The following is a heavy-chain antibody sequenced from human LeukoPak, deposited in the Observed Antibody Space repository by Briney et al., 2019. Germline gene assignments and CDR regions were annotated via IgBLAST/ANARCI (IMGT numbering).Heavy chain of an antibody. CDR3: AGGSLMLRGIRRYYYAMDV. Sequence: SETLSLTCTVSGGSISSSSYYWGWIRQPPGKGLEWMGSVYFTGSTYYNPSLKSRVTISVDTSKNQFSLKLSSVTAADTAVYYCAGGSLMLRGIRRYYYAMDVWGQGTTVTVSS. J-gene: IGHJ6*02. CDR2: VYFTGST. V-gene: IGHV4-39*07. CDR1: GGSISSSSYY. D-gene: IGHD3-10*01.